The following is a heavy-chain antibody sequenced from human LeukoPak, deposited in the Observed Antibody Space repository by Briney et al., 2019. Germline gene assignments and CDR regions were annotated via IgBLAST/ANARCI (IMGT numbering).Heavy chain of an antibody. V-gene: IGHV4-39*07. J-gene: IGHJ4*02. CDR2: IYYSGST. Sequence: SETLSLTCTVSGGSISSSSYYWGWIRQPPGKGLEWIGSIYYSGSTYYNPSLKSRVTISVDTSKNQFSLKLSSVTAADTAVYYCAIQPDTTVTTDYWGQGTLVTVSS. CDR1: GGSISSSSYY. D-gene: IGHD4-17*01. CDR3: AIQPDTTVTTDY.